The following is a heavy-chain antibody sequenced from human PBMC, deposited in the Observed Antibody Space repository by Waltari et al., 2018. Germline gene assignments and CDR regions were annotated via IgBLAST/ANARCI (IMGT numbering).Heavy chain of an antibody. CDR1: DDSTIYGSYF. V-gene: IGHV4-39*07. CDR2: VYISGTT. D-gene: IGHD3-22*01. Sequence: LQLQESGPGLVKASETLSLNCTCSDDSTIYGSYFCGWIRHPPGTGLECIGSVYISGTTYYNPSLKCSVTMSLETSQNQFSLKLKSVTAADTAVYYFARGGYYYDTLGDSWGQGTLVTVSS. J-gene: IGHJ5*01. CDR3: ARGGYYYDTLGDS.